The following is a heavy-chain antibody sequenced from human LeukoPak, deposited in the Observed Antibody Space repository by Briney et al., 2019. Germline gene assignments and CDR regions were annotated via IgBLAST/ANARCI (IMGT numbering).Heavy chain of an antibody. V-gene: IGHV3-21*01. D-gene: IGHD2-21*02. CDR1: GFTFSSYS. J-gene: IGHJ4*02. Sequence: GGPLRLSCAASGFTFSSYSMNWVRQAPGKELEWVSSISSSSRYIYYADSVKGRFTISRDNAKNSLYLQMNSLRAEDTAVYYCARDAAGDYCFDYWGQGTLVTVSS. CDR3: ARDAAGDYCFDY. CDR2: ISSSSRYI.